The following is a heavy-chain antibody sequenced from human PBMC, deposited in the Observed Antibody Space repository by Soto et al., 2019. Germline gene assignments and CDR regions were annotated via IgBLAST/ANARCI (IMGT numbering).Heavy chain of an antibody. V-gene: IGHV1-69*02. D-gene: IGHD6-6*01. J-gene: IGHJ6*03. CDR3: ASAIAARPIYYYYYMDV. CDR2: IIPILGIA. CDR1: GGTFSSYT. Sequence: SVKVSCKASGGTFSSYTISWVRQAPGQGLEWMGRIIPILGIANYAQKFQGRVTITADKSTSTAYMELSSLRSEDTAVYYCASAIAARPIYYYYYMDVSGKGTTVTVSS.